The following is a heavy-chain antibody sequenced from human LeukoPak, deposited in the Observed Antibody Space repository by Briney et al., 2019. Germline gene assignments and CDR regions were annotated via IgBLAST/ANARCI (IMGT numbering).Heavy chain of an antibody. Sequence: GGSLRLSCAASGFTFSSYAMGWVRQAPGKGLEWVSAISGSGGSTYYADSVKGRFAISRDNSKNTLYLQMNSLRAEDTAVYYCAKGAYLGYCSSTSCYSLSGFDYWGQGTLVTVSS. D-gene: IGHD2-2*01. CDR3: AKGAYLGYCSSTSCYSLSGFDY. CDR2: ISGSGGST. V-gene: IGHV3-23*01. CDR1: GFTFSSYA. J-gene: IGHJ4*02.